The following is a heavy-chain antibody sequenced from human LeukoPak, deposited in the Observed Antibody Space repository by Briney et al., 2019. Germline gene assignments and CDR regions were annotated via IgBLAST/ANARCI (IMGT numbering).Heavy chain of an antibody. J-gene: IGHJ4*02. D-gene: IGHD1-26*01. Sequence: PGGSLRLSCAASGFTFSTYAMHWVRQAPGKGLEYISSISSNGGSTYYADSVKGRFTISRDNSESTLYLQMGSLRAEDMAVYYCARSSAVVGATTFDYWGQGTLVTVSS. CDR1: GFTFSTYA. V-gene: IGHV3-64*02. CDR2: ISSNGGST. CDR3: ARSSAVVGATTFDY.